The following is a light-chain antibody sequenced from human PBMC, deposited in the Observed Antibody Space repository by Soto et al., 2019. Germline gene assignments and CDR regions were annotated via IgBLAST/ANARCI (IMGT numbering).Light chain of an antibody. CDR2: GAS. V-gene: IGKV3-20*01. Sequence: GWTQSQGTLSLSRGERAALACSASQSVSSSYLAWHQQKPGQAPRLLIYGASNRATGIPDRFSGSGSGTDFTLTISRLEPEDFAVYYCQQYDNSPLTFGGGTKVDIK. CDR3: QQYDNSPLT. J-gene: IGKJ4*01. CDR1: QSVSSSY.